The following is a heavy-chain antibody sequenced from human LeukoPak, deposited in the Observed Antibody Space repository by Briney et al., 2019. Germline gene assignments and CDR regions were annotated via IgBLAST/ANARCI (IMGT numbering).Heavy chain of an antibody. J-gene: IGHJ4*02. V-gene: IGHV4-34*01. Sequence: SETLSLTCAVYGWSFSGYYWSWIRQPPGKGLEWIGEINHSGSTKYKPYLESRVTISVDTSKNQFSLKLSSVTAADTAVYYCARVKSRKDNYWGQGNLVTVSS. D-gene: IGHD2-21*01. CDR1: GWSFSGYY. CDR2: INHSGST. CDR3: ARVKSRKDNY.